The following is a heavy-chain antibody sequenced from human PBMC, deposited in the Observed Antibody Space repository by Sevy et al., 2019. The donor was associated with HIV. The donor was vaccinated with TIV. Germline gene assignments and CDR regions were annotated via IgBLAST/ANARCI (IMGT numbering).Heavy chain of an antibody. CDR3: ARDGYYDSSSYYYFDS. CDR2: VYPGDSDT. Sequence: GESLKISCKGSGYSFTSYWIGWVRQMPGKGLEWMGIVYPGDSDTRYSPSFQGQFTISADKSINTAYLQWSSLKASDTAMYYCARDGYYDSSSYYYFDSWGQGTLVTVSS. D-gene: IGHD3-22*01. J-gene: IGHJ4*02. CDR1: GYSFTSYW. V-gene: IGHV5-51*01.